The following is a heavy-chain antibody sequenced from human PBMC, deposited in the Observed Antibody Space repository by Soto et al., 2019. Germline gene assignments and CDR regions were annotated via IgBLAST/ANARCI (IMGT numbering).Heavy chain of an antibody. CDR2: INAGNGNT. V-gene: IGHV1-3*01. Sequence: ASVKVSCKASGYTFTSYAMHWVRQAPGQRLEWMGWINAGNGNTKYSQKFQGRVTITRDTSASTAYMELSSLRSEDTAVYYCARDARVRYFDWLPMRGPFDYWGQGTLVTVS. CDR3: ARDARVRYFDWLPMRGPFDY. D-gene: IGHD3-9*01. CDR1: GYTFTSYA. J-gene: IGHJ4*02.